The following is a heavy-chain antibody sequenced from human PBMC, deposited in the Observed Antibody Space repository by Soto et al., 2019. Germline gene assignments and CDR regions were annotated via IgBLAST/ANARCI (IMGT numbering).Heavy chain of an antibody. CDR1: GFTFSSYA. CDR3: ARGYCSGGSCYFGPYFDY. CDR2: ISYDGSNK. Sequence: GGSLRLSCAASGFTFSSYAMHWVRQAPGKGLEWVAVISYDGSNKYYADSVKGRFTISRDNSKNTLYLQMNSLRAEDTAVYYCARGYCSGGSCYFGPYFDYWGQGTLVTVSS. J-gene: IGHJ4*02. D-gene: IGHD2-15*01. V-gene: IGHV3-30-3*01.